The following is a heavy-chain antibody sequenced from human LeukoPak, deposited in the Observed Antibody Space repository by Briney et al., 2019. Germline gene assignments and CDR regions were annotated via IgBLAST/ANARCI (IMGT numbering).Heavy chain of an antibody. CDR3: ATFTPLRYFDWLLEGDY. Sequence: ASVKVSCKVSGYTLTELSMHWVRQAPGKGLEWMGGFDPEDGETIYAQKFQGRVTMTEDTSTDTAYMELSSLRSEDTAVYHCATFTPLRYFDWLLEGDYWGQGTLVTVSS. V-gene: IGHV1-24*01. CDR2: FDPEDGET. J-gene: IGHJ4*02. CDR1: GYTLTELS. D-gene: IGHD3-9*01.